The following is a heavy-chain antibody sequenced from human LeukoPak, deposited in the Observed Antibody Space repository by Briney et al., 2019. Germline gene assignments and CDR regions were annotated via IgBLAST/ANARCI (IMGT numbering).Heavy chain of an antibody. CDR2: IYSGGST. V-gene: IGHV3-53*01. Sequence: GGSLRLSCAASGFTVSSNYMSWVRQAPGKGLEWVSVIYSGGSTYYADSVKGRFTISRDNSKNTLYLQMNSLRAEDTAVYYCARAQGHTMVREYYFDYWGQGTLVTVSS. CDR3: ARAQGHTMVREYYFDY. CDR1: GFTVSSNY. D-gene: IGHD3-10*01. J-gene: IGHJ4*02.